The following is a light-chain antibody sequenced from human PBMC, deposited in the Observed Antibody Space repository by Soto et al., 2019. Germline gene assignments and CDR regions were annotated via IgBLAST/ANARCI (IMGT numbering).Light chain of an antibody. J-gene: IGKJ4*01. Sequence: EIVMTQSPATLSVSPGERATLSCRASQSVNSNLAWFQQKPGQAPRLLIYGASTRATGIPARFSGRGSGREFPLTISSLQSEDFAVYYCQQYNNWPHTFGGGTKVEIK. CDR3: QQYNNWPHT. CDR2: GAS. CDR1: QSVNSN. V-gene: IGKV3-15*01.